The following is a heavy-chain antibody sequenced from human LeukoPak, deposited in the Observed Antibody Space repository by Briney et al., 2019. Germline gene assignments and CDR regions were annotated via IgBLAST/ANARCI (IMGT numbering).Heavy chain of an antibody. Sequence: ASVTVSCKASGYTFTGYYLYWVRQATGQGLEWMGWMNPNSGNTGLAQKFQGRVTLTRDTSLSTAYMELSNLRSDDTAVYYCARDEVVAAPNYFGMVVWGQGTTVSVSS. CDR2: MNPNSGNT. V-gene: IGHV1-8*02. D-gene: IGHD2-15*01. CDR1: GYTFTGYY. J-gene: IGHJ6*02. CDR3: ARDEVVAAPNYFGMVV.